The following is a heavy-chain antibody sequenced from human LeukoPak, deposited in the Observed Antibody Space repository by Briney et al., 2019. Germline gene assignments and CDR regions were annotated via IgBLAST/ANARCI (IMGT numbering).Heavy chain of an antibody. Sequence: PSETLSLTCAVYGGSFSRYYWSWIRQSPGKGLEWIAEIDHRGDTNYNPSVKSRVTISVDMSKNQFSLRVRSLSAADTAVYYCARGATISETGYFDFWGQGTLVTVSS. CDR1: GGSFSRYY. CDR3: ARGATISETGYFDF. CDR2: IDHRGDT. D-gene: IGHD5-24*01. V-gene: IGHV4-34*01. J-gene: IGHJ4*03.